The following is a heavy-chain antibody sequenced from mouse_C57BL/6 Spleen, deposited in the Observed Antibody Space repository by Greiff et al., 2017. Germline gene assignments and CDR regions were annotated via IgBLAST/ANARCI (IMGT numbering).Heavy chain of an antibody. D-gene: IGHD2-1*01. J-gene: IGHJ1*03. CDR1: GYSITSDY. V-gene: IGHV3-8*01. CDR2: ISYSGST. CDR3: ARYGLYGNFYWYFDV. Sequence: EVMLVESGPGLAKPSQTLSLTCSVTGYSITSDYWNWIRKFPGNKLEYMGYISYSGSTYYNPSLKSRISITRDTSKNQYYLQLNSVTTEDKATYYCARYGLYGNFYWYFDVWGTGTTVTVSS.